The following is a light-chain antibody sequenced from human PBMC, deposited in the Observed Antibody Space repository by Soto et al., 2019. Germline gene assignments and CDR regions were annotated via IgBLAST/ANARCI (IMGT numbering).Light chain of an antibody. Sequence: EIVLTQYPATLSLSPGERATISCRASQSVSTYLAWYQQKPGQAPRLLIYDASNRATGIPARFSGSGAGTDFTLTISSLEPEDFAVYYCQQRSNWLETFGQGTKVEIK. CDR3: QQRSNWLET. J-gene: IGKJ1*01. CDR2: DAS. V-gene: IGKV3-11*01. CDR1: QSVSTY.